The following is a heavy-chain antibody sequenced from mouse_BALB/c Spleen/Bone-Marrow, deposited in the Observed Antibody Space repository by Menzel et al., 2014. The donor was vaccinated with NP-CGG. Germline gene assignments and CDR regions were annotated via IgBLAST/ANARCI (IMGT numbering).Heavy chain of an antibody. CDR3: TRWGVYDYDGGFAY. CDR2: IYPGNSDA. D-gene: IGHD2-4*01. J-gene: IGHJ3*01. CDR1: GYSFISYW. V-gene: IGHV1-5*01. Sequence: VQLQQSSGTVLARPGASVKMSCKASGYSFISYWMHWVKQRPGQGLEWIGAIYPGNSDASYNQKVKGKAKLTAVTSASTAYMELISLTNEDSAVYYCTRWGVYDYDGGFAYWGQGTLVTVSA.